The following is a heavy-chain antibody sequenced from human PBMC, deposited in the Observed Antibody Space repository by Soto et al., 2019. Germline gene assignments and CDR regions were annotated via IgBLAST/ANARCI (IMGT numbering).Heavy chain of an antibody. J-gene: IGHJ3*02. CDR3: ARSSYGDPRLSAFDI. CDR1: GGSISSYY. V-gene: IGHV4-59*01. CDR2: IYYSGST. Sequence: SETLSLTCTVSGGSISSYYWSWIRQPPGKGLEWIGYIYYSGSTNYNPSLKSRVTISVDTSKNQFSLKLSSVTAADTAVYYCARSSYGDPRLSAFDIWGQGTMVTVSS. D-gene: IGHD4-17*01.